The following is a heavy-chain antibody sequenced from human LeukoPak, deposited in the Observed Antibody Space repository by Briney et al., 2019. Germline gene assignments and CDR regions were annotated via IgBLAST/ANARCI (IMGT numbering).Heavy chain of an antibody. CDR3: ARARSSWRFDF. V-gene: IGHV1-46*01. Sequence: ASVKVPCKASGYTFTSYYVHWVRQAPGQGLEWMGKINPSGGSTSYVQKFQGRVNMTRDTSASTVYMELSSLRSEDAAVYYCARARSSWRFDFWGQGTLVTVSS. D-gene: IGHD6-13*01. CDR2: INPSGGST. J-gene: IGHJ4*02. CDR1: GYTFTSYY.